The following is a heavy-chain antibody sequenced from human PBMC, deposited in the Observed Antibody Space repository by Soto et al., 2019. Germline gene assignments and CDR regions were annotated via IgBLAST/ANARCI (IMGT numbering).Heavy chain of an antibody. V-gene: IGHV4-31*03. CDR2: IYYSGST. J-gene: IGHJ5*02. CDR3: AASMYDFWSGNRNWFDP. D-gene: IGHD3-3*01. CDR1: GGSISSGGYY. Sequence: QVQLQESGPGLVKPSQTLSLTCTVFGGSISSGGYYWSWIRQHPGKGLEWIGYIYYSGSTYYNPSLKSRVTISVDTSKNQFSLKLSSVTAADTAVYYCAASMYDFWSGNRNWFDPWGQGTLVTVSS.